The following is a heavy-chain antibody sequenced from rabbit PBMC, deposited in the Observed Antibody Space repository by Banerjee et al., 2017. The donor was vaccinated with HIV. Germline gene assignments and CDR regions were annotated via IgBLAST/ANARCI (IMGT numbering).Heavy chain of an antibody. CDR1: GFSFSSSYY. CDR2: IYAGSSGSS. J-gene: IGHJ4*01. CDR3: ARDGAYASSSGYWDLLPFNL. D-gene: IGHD1-1*01. V-gene: IGHV1S40*01. Sequence: QSLEESGGDLVKPGASLTLTCTASGFSFSSSYYMCWVRQAPGKGLEWIACIYAGSSGSSYYASWAKGRFTISKTSSTTVTLQMTSLTAADTATYFCARDGAYASSSGYWDLLPFNLWGPGTLVPVS.